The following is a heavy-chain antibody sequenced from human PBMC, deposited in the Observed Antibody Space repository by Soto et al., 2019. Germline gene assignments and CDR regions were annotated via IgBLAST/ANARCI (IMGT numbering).Heavy chain of an antibody. V-gene: IGHV1-18*01. J-gene: IGHJ4*02. Sequence: ASVKVSCKASGYTFTSYGISWVRQAPGQGLEWMGWISAYNGNTNYAQKLQGRVTMTTDTSTSTAYMELRSLRSDDTAVYYCARFVRLPWGDEYSSSHDYFDYWGKGTLVTVSS. CDR3: ARFVRLPWGDEYSSSHDYFDY. CDR1: GYTFTSYG. D-gene: IGHD6-6*01. CDR2: ISAYNGNT.